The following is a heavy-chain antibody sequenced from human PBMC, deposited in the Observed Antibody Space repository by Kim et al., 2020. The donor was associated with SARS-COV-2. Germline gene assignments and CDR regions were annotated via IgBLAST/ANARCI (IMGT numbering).Heavy chain of an antibody. CDR2: ISGSGGST. J-gene: IGHJ4*02. V-gene: IGHV3-23*01. Sequence: GGSLRLSCAASGFTFSSYAMSWVRQAPGKGLEWVSAISGSGGSTYYADSVKGRFTISRDNSKNTLYLQMNSLRAEDTAVYYCAKDQPYDILTGWPFGQQPYYFDYWGQGTLVTVSS. D-gene: IGHD3-9*01. CDR3: AKDQPYDILTGWPFGQQPYYFDY. CDR1: GFTFSSYA.